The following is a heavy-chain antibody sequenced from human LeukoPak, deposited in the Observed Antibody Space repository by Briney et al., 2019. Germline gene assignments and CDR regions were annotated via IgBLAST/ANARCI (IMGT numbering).Heavy chain of an antibody. D-gene: IGHD3-22*01. V-gene: IGHV3-20*04. J-gene: IGHJ3*02. CDR3: ARIDTYYYDSSGYYSAFDI. Sequence: PGGSLRLSCAASGFTFDNYGMSWVRQAPGKGLEWVSGINYNGGSTGYADSVKGRFTISRDNAKNSLYLQMNSLRAEDTALYYCARIDTYYYDSSGYYSAFDIWGQGTIVTVSS. CDR1: GFTFDNYG. CDR2: INYNGGST.